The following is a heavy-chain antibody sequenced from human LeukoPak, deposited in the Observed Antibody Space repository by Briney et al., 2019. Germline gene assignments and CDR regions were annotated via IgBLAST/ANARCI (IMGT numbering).Heavy chain of an antibody. CDR1: GGSVNSGGYY. CDR2: IYYSGRT. CDR3: ARSSDYGDYD. V-gene: IGHV4-31*03. J-gene: IGHJ4*02. Sequence: PSQTLSLTCTVSGGSVNSGGYYWTWIRQHPGKGLEWLGYIYYSGRTYYNPSLKSRITISLDTSINQFSLNLTSVSAADTAFYFCARSSDYGDYDWGQGTLITVSS. D-gene: IGHD4-17*01.